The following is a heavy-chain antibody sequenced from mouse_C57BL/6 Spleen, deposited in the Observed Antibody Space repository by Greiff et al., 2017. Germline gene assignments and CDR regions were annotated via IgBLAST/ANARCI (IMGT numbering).Heavy chain of an antibody. CDR1: GFPFSSYT. CDR2: ISGGGGNT. V-gene: IGHV5-9*01. Sequence: EVQLVESGGGLVKPGGSLKLSCAASGFPFSSYTMSWVRQTPEKRLEWVATISGGGGNTSYPASVKGRFPISRDNAKNTLYLQMSSLRSEDTALYYCARHLELCFDYWGQGTTLTVSS. CDR3: ARHLELCFDY. J-gene: IGHJ2*01. D-gene: IGHD4-1*01.